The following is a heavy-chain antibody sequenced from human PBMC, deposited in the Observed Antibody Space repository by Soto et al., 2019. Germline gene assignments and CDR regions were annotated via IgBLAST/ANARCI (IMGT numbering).Heavy chain of an antibody. CDR3: ARDYDYIWGSYRPPYYYFGMDV. CDR2: IIPILGIA. CDR1: GGTFSSYT. V-gene: IGHV1-69*04. Sequence: SVKVSCKASGGTFSSYTISWVRQAPGQGLEWMGRIIPILGIANYAQKFQGRVTITADKSTSTAYLELSGLRSEDTAIYYCARDYDYIWGSYRPPYYYFGMDVWGQGTTVTVSS. J-gene: IGHJ6*02. D-gene: IGHD3-16*02.